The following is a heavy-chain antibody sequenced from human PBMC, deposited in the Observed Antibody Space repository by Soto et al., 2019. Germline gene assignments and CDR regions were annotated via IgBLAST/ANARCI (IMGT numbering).Heavy chain of an antibody. CDR1: GFTFSEAW. D-gene: IGHD3-10*01. CDR2: INSDGSST. CDR3: ARLLWFGNDY. J-gene: IGHJ4*02. V-gene: IGHV3-74*01. Sequence: PGGSLRLSCGASGFTFSEAWMHWVRQAPGKGLEWVGCINSDGSSTSYADSVKGRFTISRDNAKNTLYLQMNSLRAEDTAVYYCARLLWFGNDYWGQGTLVTVSS.